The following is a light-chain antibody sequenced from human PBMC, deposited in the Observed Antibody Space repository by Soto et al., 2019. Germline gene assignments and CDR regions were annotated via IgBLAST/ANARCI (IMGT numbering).Light chain of an antibody. CDR1: QSVSNF. V-gene: IGKV3-11*01. CDR2: DTS. CDR3: HQRSNFLWT. Sequence: EIVLTQSPATLSLSPGERATLSCRASQSVSNFLAWYQHKHGRAPRLLMSDTSNRATGVPARFSGSGSGTDFTLTISSLEPEHFAVYFRHQRSNFLWTFRQGTKVEL. J-gene: IGKJ1*01.